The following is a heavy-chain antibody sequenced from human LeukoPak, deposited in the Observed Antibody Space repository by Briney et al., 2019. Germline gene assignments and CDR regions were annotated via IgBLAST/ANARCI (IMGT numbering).Heavy chain of an antibody. CDR1: GFTFSSYG. Sequence: GGSLRLSRAASGFTFSSYGMHWVRQAPGKGLEWVAFIRYDGSNKYYADSVKGRFTISRDNSKNTLYLQMNSLRAEDTAVYYCAKDQAIVATRDAFDIWGQGTMVTVSS. CDR3: AKDQAIVATRDAFDI. CDR2: IRYDGSNK. V-gene: IGHV3-30*02. D-gene: IGHD5-12*01. J-gene: IGHJ3*02.